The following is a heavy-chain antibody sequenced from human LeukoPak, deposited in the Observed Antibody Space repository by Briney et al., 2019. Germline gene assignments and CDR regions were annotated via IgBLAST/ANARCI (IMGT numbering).Heavy chain of an antibody. CDR2: ISNDGSIT. J-gene: IGHJ4*02. CDR1: GFTFSSYG. CDR3: AKSKSPYPMDYIFDF. D-gene: IGHD4-11*01. V-gene: IGHV3-30*18. Sequence: GGSLRLSCAASGFTFSSYGMHWVRQAPGKGLEWVTVISNDGSITKYGDSVKGRFTISRDNSKNTLYVQMNSLRTDDAAVYYCAKSKSPYPMDYIFDFWGQGTLVTVSS.